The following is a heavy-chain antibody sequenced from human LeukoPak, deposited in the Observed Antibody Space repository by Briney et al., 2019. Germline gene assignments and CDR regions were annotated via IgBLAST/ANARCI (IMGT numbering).Heavy chain of an antibody. V-gene: IGHV3-7*03. CDR1: GFIFNNYW. J-gene: IGHJ4*02. CDR2: IKKDGSME. D-gene: IGHD3-10*01. CDR3: AKGLRITMVRGGVDY. Sequence: PGGSLRLSCAASGFIFNNYWMSWVRQAPGKGLEWVANIKKDGSMERYVDSVKGRFTISRDNAKNSLYLQMNSLRAEDTALYYCAKGLRITMVRGGVDYWGQGTLVTVSS.